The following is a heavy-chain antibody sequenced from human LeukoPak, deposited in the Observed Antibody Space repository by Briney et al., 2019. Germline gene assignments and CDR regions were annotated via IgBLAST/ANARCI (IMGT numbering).Heavy chain of an antibody. CDR1: GSTSSRNF. CDR3: ASGAGWESGY. J-gene: IGHJ4*02. CDR2: INQDGSEK. V-gene: IGHV3-7*01. D-gene: IGHD1-26*01. Sequence: GGSLRLSCAVSGSTSSRNFMSWVRQTPEKGLEWVANINQDGSEKNYVDSVKGRFTISRDNAKNSLFLQMNCLRAEDTAIYYCASGAGWESGYWGQGTLVTVSS.